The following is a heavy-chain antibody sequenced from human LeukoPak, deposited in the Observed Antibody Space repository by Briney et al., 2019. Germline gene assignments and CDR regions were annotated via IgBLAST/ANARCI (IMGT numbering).Heavy chain of an antibody. J-gene: IGHJ4*02. V-gene: IGHV4-34*01. Sequence: KSSETLSLTCAVYGGSFSGYYWSWIRQPPGKGLEWIREINHSGSTNYNPSLKSRVTISVDTSKNQFSLKLSSVTAADTAVYYCARERVLAARPRKYFDYWGQGTLVTVSS. CDR3: ARERVLAARPRKYFDY. D-gene: IGHD6-6*01. CDR1: GGSFSGYY. CDR2: INHSGST.